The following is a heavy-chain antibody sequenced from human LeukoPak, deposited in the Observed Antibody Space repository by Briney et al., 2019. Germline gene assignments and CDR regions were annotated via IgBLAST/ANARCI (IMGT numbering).Heavy chain of an antibody. CDR2: IYHSGST. Sequence: PSQTLSLTCTVSGGSISSGGYYWSWIRQPPGKGLEWIGYIYHSGSTYYNPSLKSRVTISVDRSKNQFPLKLSSVTAADTAVYYCATESPYFDYWGQGTLVTVSS. J-gene: IGHJ4*02. CDR1: GGSISSGGYY. V-gene: IGHV4-30-2*01. CDR3: ATESPYFDY.